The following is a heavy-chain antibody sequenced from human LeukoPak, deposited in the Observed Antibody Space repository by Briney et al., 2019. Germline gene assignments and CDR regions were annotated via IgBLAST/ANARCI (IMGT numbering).Heavy chain of an antibody. CDR2: IWYDGSNK. CDR1: GFTFSSYG. V-gene: IGHV3-33*01. J-gene: IGHJ4*02. D-gene: IGHD6-19*01. CDR3: AGGQWLALFDY. Sequence: GGSLRLSCAASGFTFSSYGMHWVRQAPGKGLEWVAVIWYDGSNKYYADSVKGRFTISRDNSKNTLYLQMNGLRAEDTAVYYCAGGQWLALFDYWGQGTLVTVSS.